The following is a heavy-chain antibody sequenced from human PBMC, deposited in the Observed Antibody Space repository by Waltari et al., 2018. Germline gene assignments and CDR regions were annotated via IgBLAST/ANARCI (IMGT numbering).Heavy chain of an antibody. V-gene: IGHV4-59*01. J-gene: IGHJ4*02. CDR3: ARDVDGGHQD. Sequence: QVQLQESGPGLVKPSETLSLTCTVPGGPISSYYWSWIRQPPGKGLEWIGYIYYSGSTNYNPSLKSRVTISVDTSKNQFSLKLSSVTAADTAVYYCARDVDGGHQDWGQGTLVTVSS. D-gene: IGHD2-15*01. CDR1: GGPISSYY. CDR2: IYYSGST.